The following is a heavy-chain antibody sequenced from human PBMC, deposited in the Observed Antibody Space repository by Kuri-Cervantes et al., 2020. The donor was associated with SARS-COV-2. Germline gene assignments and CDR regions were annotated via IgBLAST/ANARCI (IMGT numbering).Heavy chain of an antibody. CDR2: IHTSGST. J-gene: IGHJ6*04. Sequence: GSLRLSCTVSGGSISSYYWSWIRQPAGKGLEWIGRIHTSGSTNYNPSLKSRVTISVDTSKNQFSLKLRSVTAADTAVYYCAITIFGVVPGGDVWGKGTTVTVSP. CDR3: AITIFGVVPGGDV. V-gene: IGHV4-4*07. D-gene: IGHD3-3*01. CDR1: GGSISSYY.